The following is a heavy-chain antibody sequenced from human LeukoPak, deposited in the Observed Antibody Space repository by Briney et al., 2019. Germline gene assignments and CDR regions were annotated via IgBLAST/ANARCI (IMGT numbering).Heavy chain of an antibody. CDR1: GFSFSTYW. Sequence: GSLRLSCAASGFSFSTYWMSWVRQPPGKGLEWIGEINHSGSTNYNPSLKSRVTISVDTSKNQFSLKLSSVTAADTAVYYCARASQQLVPNYAFDIWGQGTMVTVSS. J-gene: IGHJ3*02. V-gene: IGHV4-34*01. D-gene: IGHD6-13*01. CDR2: INHSGST. CDR3: ARASQQLVPNYAFDI.